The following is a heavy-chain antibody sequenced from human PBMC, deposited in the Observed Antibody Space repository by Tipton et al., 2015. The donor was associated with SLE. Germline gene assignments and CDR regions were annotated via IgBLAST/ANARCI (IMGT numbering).Heavy chain of an antibody. CDR2: INHSGST. J-gene: IGHJ6*03. V-gene: IGHV4-34*01. Sequence: LRLSCAVYGGSFSGYYWSWIRQPPGKGLEWIGEINHSGSTNYNPSLKSRVTISVGTSKNQFSLKLSSVTAADTAVYYCAIEMSAYDFWSGGDRYYYMDVWGKGTTVTVSS. D-gene: IGHD3-3*01. CDR3: AIEMSAYDFWSGGDRYYYMDV. CDR1: GGSFSGYY.